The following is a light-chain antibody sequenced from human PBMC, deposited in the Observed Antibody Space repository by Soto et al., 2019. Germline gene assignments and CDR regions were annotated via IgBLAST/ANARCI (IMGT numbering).Light chain of an antibody. CDR3: QQRSKWPLT. J-gene: IGKJ4*01. CDR2: DTS. V-gene: IGKV3-11*01. CDR1: QTVSSY. Sequence: EIVLTQSPATLSLSPGERATLSCRASQTVSSYLAWYQQKPGQAPRLLVYDTSSRATGVPARFGGSGSGTEFPLTISSLEPEDFAVYYRQQRSKWPLTFGGGTRVEI.